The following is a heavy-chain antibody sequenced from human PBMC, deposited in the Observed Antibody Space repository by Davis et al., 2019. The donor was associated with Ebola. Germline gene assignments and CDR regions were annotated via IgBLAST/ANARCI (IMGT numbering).Heavy chain of an antibody. CDR3: ARVESSSWYYYYGMDV. CDR2: INAGNGNT. CDR1: GYTFTSYG. D-gene: IGHD6-13*01. Sequence: ASVKVSCKASGYTFTSYGISWVRQAPGQGLEWMGWINAGNGNTKYSQKFQGGVTITRDTSASTAYMELSSLRSEDTAVYYCARVESSSWYYYYGMDVWGQGTTVTVSS. J-gene: IGHJ6*02. V-gene: IGHV1-3*01.